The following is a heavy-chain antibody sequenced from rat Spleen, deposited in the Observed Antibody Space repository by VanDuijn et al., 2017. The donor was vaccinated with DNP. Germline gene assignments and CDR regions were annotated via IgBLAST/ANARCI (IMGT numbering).Heavy chain of an antibody. D-gene: IGHD3-4*01. V-gene: IGHV6-6*01. CDR3: ANPGY. J-gene: IGHJ2*01. CDR1: GFTFNSAW. CDR2: IKAKSNNYAT. Sequence: EVQVVESGGGLVRPGSSLKLSCATSGFTFNSAWLYWYRQFPDKRLEWVARIKAKSNNYATDYTESVKGRFTISRDDSKSSIYLQMNNLKEEDTAIYYCANPGYWGQGVMVTVSS.